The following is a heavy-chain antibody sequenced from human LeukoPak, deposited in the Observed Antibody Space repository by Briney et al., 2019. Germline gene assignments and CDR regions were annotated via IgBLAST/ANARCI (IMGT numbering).Heavy chain of an antibody. V-gene: IGHV3-23*01. CDR3: AKVPQPYSSSWFDP. CDR1: GFTFSSYA. D-gene: IGHD6-13*01. Sequence: GGSLRLSCAASGFTFSSYAMSWVRQATGEGLEWVSAISGSGGSTYYADSVKGRFTISRDNSKNTLYLRMNSLRAEDTAVYYCAKVPQPYSSSWFDPWGQGTLVTVSS. CDR2: ISGSGGST. J-gene: IGHJ5*02.